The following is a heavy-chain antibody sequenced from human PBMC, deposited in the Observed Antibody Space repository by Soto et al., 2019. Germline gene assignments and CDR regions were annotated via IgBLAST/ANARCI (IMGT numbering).Heavy chain of an antibody. J-gene: IGHJ3*02. D-gene: IGHD3-3*01. V-gene: IGHV1-18*01. Sequence: ASVKVSCKASGYTFTSYGISWVRQAPGQGLEWMGWISAYNGNTNYAQKLQGRVTMTTDTSTSTAYMELRSLRSDDTAVYYCARGITIFGVVIRYFDIWGQGTMVTVSS. CDR1: GYTFTSYG. CDR2: ISAYNGNT. CDR3: ARGITIFGVVIRYFDI.